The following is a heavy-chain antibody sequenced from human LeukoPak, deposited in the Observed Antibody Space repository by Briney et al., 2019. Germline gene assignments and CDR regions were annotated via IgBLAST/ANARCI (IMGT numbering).Heavy chain of an antibody. CDR3: AKKIAAPGPYFDY. Sequence: GGSLRPSCEASGFTFSGYAMSWVRQTPGEGLEWVSAISGGGGTTYYADSVKGRFTISRDISKNTLYLQMNSLGAEDTAVYYCAKKIAAPGPYFDYWGQGALVTVSS. V-gene: IGHV3-23*01. CDR2: ISGGGGTT. CDR1: GFTFSGYA. D-gene: IGHD6-13*01. J-gene: IGHJ4*02.